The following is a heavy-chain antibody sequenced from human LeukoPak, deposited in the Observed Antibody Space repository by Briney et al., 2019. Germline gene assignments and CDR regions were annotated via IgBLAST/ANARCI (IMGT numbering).Heavy chain of an antibody. CDR3: ATHRNGIVVVPAARYQFDY. Sequence: ASVKVSCKVSGYTLTELSMHWVRQAPGKGLEWMGGFDPEDGETIYAQKFQGRVTMTEDTSTDTAYMELGSLRSEDTAVYYCATHRNGIVVVPAARYQFDYWGQGTLVTVSS. V-gene: IGHV1-24*01. CDR1: GYTLTELS. CDR2: FDPEDGET. D-gene: IGHD2-2*01. J-gene: IGHJ4*02.